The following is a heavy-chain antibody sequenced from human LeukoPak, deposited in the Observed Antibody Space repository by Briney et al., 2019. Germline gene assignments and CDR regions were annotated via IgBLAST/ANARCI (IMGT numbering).Heavy chain of an antibody. CDR1: GFTFSKSW. Sequence: GGSLRLSCEASGFTFSKSWMSWVRQAPGMGLEWVANINERGSAPYYVDSVKGRFTISRDNTKNSLYLQMNSLRVEDTGVYFCAREVEGYPWWGQGPVVTVPT. CDR3: AREVEGYPW. J-gene: IGHJ4*02. D-gene: IGHD5-18*01. CDR2: INERGSAP. V-gene: IGHV3-7*01.